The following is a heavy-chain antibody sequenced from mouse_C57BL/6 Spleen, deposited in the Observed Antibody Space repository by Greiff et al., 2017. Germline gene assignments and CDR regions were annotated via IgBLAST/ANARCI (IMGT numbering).Heavy chain of an antibody. V-gene: IGHV1-59*01. D-gene: IGHD2-5*01. CDR2: IDPSDSYT. CDR3: ARSYSNYAWYFDY. CDR1: GYTFTSYW. J-gene: IGHJ2*01. Sequence: QVQLKQPGAELVRPGTSVKLSCKASGYTFTSYWMHWVKQRPGQSLEWIGVIDPSDSYTNYTDKFKGKATLTVDTSSSTAYMQLSSLITEDASVFYCARSYSNYAWYFDYWGQGTTLTGSS.